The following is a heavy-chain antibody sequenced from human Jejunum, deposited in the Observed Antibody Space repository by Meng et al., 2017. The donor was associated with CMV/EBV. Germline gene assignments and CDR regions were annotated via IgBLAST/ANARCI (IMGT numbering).Heavy chain of an antibody. V-gene: IGHV4-39*01. J-gene: IGHJ4*02. CDR2: IYYSGNT. D-gene: IGHD3-10*01. CDR3: AGRTSTYSYGSGSYSPFDN. Sequence: TNYYWGWIRQPPGKGLEWIASIYYSGNTYYDPSLKSRATISVDTSKNQFSLKLTSVTAADTAVYYCAGRTSTYSYGSGSYSPFDNWGQGTLVTVSS. CDR1: TNYY.